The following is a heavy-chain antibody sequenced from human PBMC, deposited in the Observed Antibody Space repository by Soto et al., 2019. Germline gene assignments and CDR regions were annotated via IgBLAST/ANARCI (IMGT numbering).Heavy chain of an antibody. CDR3: AREGINNYNEYYFDS. Sequence: EVQLVESGGGLVQPGGSVRLSCAASGFAFSGYSMKWVRQAPGKGLEWISYISSSATTIYYADSVKGRFTISRDNAKTSLYLQMNSLRAEDTAVYYCAREGINNYNEYYFDSWGQGTVVTVSS. CDR2: ISSSATTI. CDR1: GFAFSGYS. J-gene: IGHJ4*02. D-gene: IGHD4-4*01. V-gene: IGHV3-48*04.